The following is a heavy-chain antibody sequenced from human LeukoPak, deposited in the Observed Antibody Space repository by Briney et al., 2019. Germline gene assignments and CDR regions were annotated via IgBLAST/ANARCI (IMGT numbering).Heavy chain of an antibody. D-gene: IGHD3-3*01. V-gene: IGHV3-7*01. CDR2: IKQDGSEK. CDR1: GFTFTTYG. CDR3: ARGSRNVWSGYYDLYNWFDP. Sequence: PGGSLRLSCAASGFTFTTYGMNWVRQAPGKGLEWVANIKQDGSEKYYVDSVKGRFTISRDNAKNSLYLQMNSLRAEDTAVYYCARGSRNVWSGYYDLYNWFDPWGQGTLVTVSS. J-gene: IGHJ5*02.